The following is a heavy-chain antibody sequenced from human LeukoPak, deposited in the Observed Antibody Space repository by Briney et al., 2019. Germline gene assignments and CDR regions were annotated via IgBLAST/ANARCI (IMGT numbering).Heavy chain of an antibody. CDR3: ARSALITMAKGWFDP. J-gene: IGHJ5*02. CDR2: IYYSGST. Sequence: KASETLSLTCAVYGGSFSGYYWGWIRQPPGEGLEWIGSIYYSGSTYYNPSLKSRVTISVDTSKNQFSLKLSSVTAADTAVYYCARSALITMAKGWFDPWGQGTLVTVSS. V-gene: IGHV4-34*01. D-gene: IGHD3-10*01. CDR1: GGSFSGYY.